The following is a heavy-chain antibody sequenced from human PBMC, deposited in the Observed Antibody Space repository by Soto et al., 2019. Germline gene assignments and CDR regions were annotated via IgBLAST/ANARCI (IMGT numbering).Heavy chain of an antibody. J-gene: IGHJ6*02. CDR3: ARGRLAVAGTDSYGMDV. D-gene: IGHD6-19*01. CDR2: INHSGST. CDR1: GGSFSGYY. V-gene: IGHV4-34*01. Sequence: LSLTCAVYGGSFSGYYWSWIRQPPGKGLEWIGEINHSGSTNYNPSLKSRVTISVDTSKNQFSLKLSSVTAADTAVYYCARGRLAVAGTDSYGMDVWGQGTTVTVSS.